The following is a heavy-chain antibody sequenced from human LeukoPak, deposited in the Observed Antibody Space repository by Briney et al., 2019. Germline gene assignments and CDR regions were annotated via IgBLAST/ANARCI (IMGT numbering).Heavy chain of an antibody. J-gene: IGHJ3*02. CDR1: GYSFTSYW. Sequence: GESLKISCKGSGYSFTSYWSGWVRQMPGKGLEWMGIIYPGDSDTRYSPSFQGQVTISADKSISTAYLQWSSLKASDTAMYYCARSGYSYGLITDAFDIWGQGTMVTVSS. V-gene: IGHV5-51*01. D-gene: IGHD5-18*01. CDR3: ARSGYSYGLITDAFDI. CDR2: IYPGDSDT.